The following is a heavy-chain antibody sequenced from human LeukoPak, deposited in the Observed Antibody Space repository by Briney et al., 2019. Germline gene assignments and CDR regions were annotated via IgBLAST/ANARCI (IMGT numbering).Heavy chain of an antibody. CDR1: GGSISSSSYY. V-gene: IGHV4-39*07. D-gene: IGHD3-3*01. CDR2: IYYSGST. J-gene: IGHJ4*02. Sequence: TSETLSLTWNVSGGSISSSSYYWGWIRQPPGKGLEWIGSIYYSGSTYYNPSLKSRVTISVDTSKNQFSLKLSSVTAADTAVYYCAGDFWSGYYFRDWGQGTLVTVSS. CDR3: AGDFWSGYYFRD.